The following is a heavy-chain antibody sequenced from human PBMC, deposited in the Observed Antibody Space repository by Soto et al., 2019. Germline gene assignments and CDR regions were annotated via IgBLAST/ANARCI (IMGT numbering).Heavy chain of an antibody. J-gene: IGHJ4*02. CDR2: ISSSNTYI. D-gene: IGHD2-2*01. Sequence: GVSLRLSCAASGCSFSIHSMTWVRQAPGKGLEWVTSISSSNTYIYYAESVKCRFTIPRDNAKNSLYRQMNSLRAQDPAVYYCGKCPPHSTKQPPRHRAQGTLVTVSS. CDR3: GKCPPHSTKQPPRH. V-gene: IGHV3-21*01. CDR1: GCSFSIHS.